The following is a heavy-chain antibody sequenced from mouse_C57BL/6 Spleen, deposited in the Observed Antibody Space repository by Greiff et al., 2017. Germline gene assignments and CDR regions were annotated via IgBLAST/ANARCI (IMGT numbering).Heavy chain of an antibody. CDR3: ASHYCDAMDY. V-gene: IGHV14-3*01. Sequence: VQLQQSVAELVRPGASVKLSCTASGFTIKNTYMHWVKQRPEQGLEWIGRIDPANGNTKYAPKFQGKATITADTSSTTAYLQLSSLTSEDTAIYYCASHYCDAMDYWGQGTPVTVSA. J-gene: IGHJ4*01. CDR1: GFTIKNTY. CDR2: IDPANGNT. D-gene: IGHD1-2*01.